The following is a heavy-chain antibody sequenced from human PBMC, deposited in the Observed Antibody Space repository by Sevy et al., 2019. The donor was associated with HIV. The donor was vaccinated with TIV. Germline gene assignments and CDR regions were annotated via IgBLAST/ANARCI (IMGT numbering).Heavy chain of an antibody. J-gene: IGHJ4*02. V-gene: IGHV4-4*07. CDR2: IYTSGST. CDR3: ARDGYSSSWYGGQFDY. CDR1: GGSISSYY. D-gene: IGHD6-13*01. Sequence: PETLSLTCTVSGGSISSYYWSWIRQPAGKGLEWIGRIYTSGSTNYNPSLKSRVTMSVDTSKNQFSLKLSSVTAADTAVYYCARDGYSSSWYGGQFDYWGQGTLVTVSS.